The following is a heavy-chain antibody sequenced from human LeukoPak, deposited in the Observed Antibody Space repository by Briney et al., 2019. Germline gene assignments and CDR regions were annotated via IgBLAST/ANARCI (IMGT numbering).Heavy chain of an antibody. CDR2: ISWDGGST. V-gene: IGHV3-43D*03. J-gene: IGHJ6*03. D-gene: IGHD5-12*01. CDR1: GFTFDDYA. CDR3: ARGQKPSYYYYMDV. Sequence: GGSLRLSCAASGFTFDDYAMHWVRQAPGKGLEWVSLISWDGGSTYYADSVKGRFTISRDNSKNSLYLQMNSLRAEDTALYYCARGQKPSYYYYMDVWGKGTTVTVSS.